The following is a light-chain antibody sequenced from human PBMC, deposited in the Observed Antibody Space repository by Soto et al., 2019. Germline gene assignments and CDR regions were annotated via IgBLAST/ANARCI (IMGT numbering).Light chain of an antibody. CDR1: ISDVGSFNL. J-gene: IGLJ2*01. CDR2: EVT. CDR3: CSYAGSDFVV. Sequence: QSALTQPASVSGSPGQSITISCTGTISDVGSFNLVSWYQHHPGKAPKLMIYEVTKRPSGVSNRFSGSKSGNTASLTISGLQAEDEADYYCCSYAGSDFVVFGGGTKVTVL. V-gene: IGLV2-23*02.